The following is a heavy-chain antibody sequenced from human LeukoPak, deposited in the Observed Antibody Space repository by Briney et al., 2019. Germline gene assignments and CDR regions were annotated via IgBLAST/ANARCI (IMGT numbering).Heavy chain of an antibody. J-gene: IGHJ4*02. Sequence: SETLTLTCTVSGGSISSSSYYWGWIRQPPGKGLEWIGSIYYSRSTSDNPSLNSPVTISVDTSKNQFSLKLSSVSAADTAVYYCARSPYSSGWYYFDYWGQGTLVTVSS. V-gene: IGHV4-39*01. CDR3: ARSPYSSGWYYFDY. CDR1: GGSISSSSYY. D-gene: IGHD6-19*01. CDR2: IYYSRST.